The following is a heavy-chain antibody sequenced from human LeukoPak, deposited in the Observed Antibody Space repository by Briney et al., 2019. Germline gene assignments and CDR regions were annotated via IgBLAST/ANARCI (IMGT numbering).Heavy chain of an antibody. CDR3: ARARVGSGSINWFDP. V-gene: IGHV1-2*02. D-gene: IGHD3-10*01. CDR1: GYTFTGYY. J-gene: IGHJ5*02. CDR2: INPNSGGT. Sequence: ASVKVSCKASGYTFTGYYMHWVRQAPGQGLEWMGWINPNSGGTNYAQKFQGRVTMTRDTSISTAYMELSRLRSGDTAVYYCARARVGSGSINWFDPWGQGTLVTVSS.